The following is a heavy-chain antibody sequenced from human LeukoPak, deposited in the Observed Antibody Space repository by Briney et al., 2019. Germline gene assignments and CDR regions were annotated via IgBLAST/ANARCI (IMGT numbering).Heavy chain of an antibody. CDR1: GFTFSIYS. CDR2: ITSSSSAK. Sequence: PGGSLRLSCVASGFTFSIYSMNWVRQAPGKGLEWVSYITSSSSAKYYADSVKGRFTISRDNAENSLYLQMNSLRAEDTAVYYCTRDQEGSDYWGQGTLVTVSS. CDR3: TRDQEGSDY. V-gene: IGHV3-48*01. J-gene: IGHJ4*02.